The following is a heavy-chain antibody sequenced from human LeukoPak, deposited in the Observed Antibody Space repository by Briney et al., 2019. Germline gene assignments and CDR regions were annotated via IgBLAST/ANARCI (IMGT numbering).Heavy chain of an antibody. Sequence: PGGSLRLSCAASGFTFSSYGMHWVRQAPGKGLEWVSVIYSGGSTYYADSVKGRLTISRDNSKNTLYLQMNSLRAEDTAVYYCARGGSYLPFDYWGQGTLVTVSS. V-gene: IGHV3-66*01. CDR2: IYSGGST. CDR1: GFTFSSYG. D-gene: IGHD1-26*01. CDR3: ARGGSYLPFDY. J-gene: IGHJ4*02.